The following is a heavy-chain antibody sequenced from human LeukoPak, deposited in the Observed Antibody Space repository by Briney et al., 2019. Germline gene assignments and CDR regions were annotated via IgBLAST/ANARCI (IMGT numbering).Heavy chain of an antibody. CDR1: GGSFSGYY. D-gene: IGHD5-18*01. CDR3: ARGIFGYSY. CDR2: INHSGST. V-gene: IGHV4-34*01. Sequence: SETLSLTCVVYGGSFSGYYWSWIRQPPGKGLEWIGEINHSGSTNYNPSLKSRVTISVDTSKNQFSLKLSPVTAADTAVYYCARGIFGYSYWGQGTLVTVSS. J-gene: IGHJ4*02.